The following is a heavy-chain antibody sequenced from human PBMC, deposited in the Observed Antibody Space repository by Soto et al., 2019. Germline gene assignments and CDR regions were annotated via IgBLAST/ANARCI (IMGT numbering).Heavy chain of an antibody. Sequence: QVQLVQSGAEVKKPGASVKVSCKASGYTFINYGITWVRQAPGQGLEWMGWISAYNGYTNYAQNFQGRVTMTTDTSTSTAYMELRSLRSDDTAVYYCARPYCTSPSCYYWICYLDYWGQGTLVIVSS. J-gene: IGHJ4*02. V-gene: IGHV1-18*01. CDR2: ISAYNGYT. D-gene: IGHD2-2*01. CDR1: GYTFINYG. CDR3: ARPYCTSPSCYYWICYLDY.